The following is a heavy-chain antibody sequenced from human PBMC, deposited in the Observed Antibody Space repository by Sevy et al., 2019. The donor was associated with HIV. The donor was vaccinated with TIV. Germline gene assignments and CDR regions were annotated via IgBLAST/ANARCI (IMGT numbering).Heavy chain of an antibody. CDR3: ARANPRIAPYSAAFFDY. CDR1: GFPFSSFA. V-gene: IGHV3-23*01. D-gene: IGHD5-12*01. CDR2: IKGDGGSA. J-gene: IGHJ4*02. Sequence: GGSLRLSCAASGFPFSSFAMSWVRHIPGKGLEWVSTIKGDGGSAYYADSVKGRFTLSRDKSNNTVFLQMNRLRDEDTAVYYCARANPRIAPYSAAFFDYWGQGTLVTVSS.